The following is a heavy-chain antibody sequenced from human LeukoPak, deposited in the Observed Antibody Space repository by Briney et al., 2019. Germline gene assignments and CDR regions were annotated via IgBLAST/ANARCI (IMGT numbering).Heavy chain of an antibody. CDR1: GFTFDDYT. V-gene: IGHV3-43*01. CDR3: AKGPPYSSSWYDH. CDR2: ISWDGGST. D-gene: IGHD6-13*01. J-gene: IGHJ5*02. Sequence: GGSLRLSCAASGFTFDDYTMHWVRQAPGKGLEWVSLISWDGGSTYYADSVKGRFTISRDNSKNSLYLQMNSLRTEDTALYYCAKGPPYSSSWYDHWGQGTLVTASS.